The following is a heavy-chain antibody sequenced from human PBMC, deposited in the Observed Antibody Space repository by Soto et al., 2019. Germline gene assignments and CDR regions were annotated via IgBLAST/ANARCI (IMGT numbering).Heavy chain of an antibody. D-gene: IGHD3-3*01. CDR1: GFTFSNFN. CDR3: ARDPYYDFWSGYSPGYMDV. V-gene: IGHV3-48*01. CDR2: ITSSSSSK. J-gene: IGHJ6*03. Sequence: GGSLRLSCAASGFTFSNFNMNWVRQAPGKGLEWISYITSSSSSKYYADSVKGRFTISRDNAQNSLYLQMNSLRAEDTAVYYCARDPYYDFWSGYSPGYMDVWGKGTTVTVSS.